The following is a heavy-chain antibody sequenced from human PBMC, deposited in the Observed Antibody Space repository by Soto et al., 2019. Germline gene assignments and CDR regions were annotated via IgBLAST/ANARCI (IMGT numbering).Heavy chain of an antibody. Sequence: ASVKVSCKASGYTFTSYGISWVRQAPGQGLEWMGWISAYNGNTNYAQKLQGRVTMTTDTSTSTAYMELRSLRSDDTAVYYCARMPVSGWDSSSWYFDYWGQGTLVTVSS. CDR2: ISAYNGNT. J-gene: IGHJ4*02. D-gene: IGHD6-13*01. V-gene: IGHV1-18*01. CDR1: GYTFTSYG. CDR3: ARMPVSGWDSSSWYFDY.